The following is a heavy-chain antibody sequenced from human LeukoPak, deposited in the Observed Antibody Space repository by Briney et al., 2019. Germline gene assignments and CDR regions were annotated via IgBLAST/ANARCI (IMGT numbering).Heavy chain of an antibody. CDR2: INHSGST. Sequence: SETLSLTCAVYGGSFSGYYWSWIRLPPGKGLEWIGEINHSGSTNYNPSLKSRVTISVDTSKNQFSLKLSSVTAADTAVYYCARGTRERYYYYYYGMDVWGQGTTVTVSS. J-gene: IGHJ6*02. CDR1: GGSFSGYY. D-gene: IGHD1-1*01. V-gene: IGHV4-34*01. CDR3: ARGTRERYYYYYYGMDV.